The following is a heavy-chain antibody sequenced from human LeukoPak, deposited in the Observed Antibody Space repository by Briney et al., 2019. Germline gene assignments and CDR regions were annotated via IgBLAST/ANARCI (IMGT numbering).Heavy chain of an antibody. CDR3: ARDVGYCSSTSCYGYSNFPFDY. D-gene: IGHD2-2*01. J-gene: IGHJ4*02. CDR2: INPSGGST. V-gene: IGHV1-46*01. CDR1: GYTFTSYY. Sequence: GASVKVSCKASGYTFTSYYMHWVRQAPGQGLEWMGIINPSGGSTTYAQKFQGRVTITADESTSTAYMELSSLRSEDTAVYYCARDVGYCSSTSCYGYSNFPFDYWGQGTLVTVSS.